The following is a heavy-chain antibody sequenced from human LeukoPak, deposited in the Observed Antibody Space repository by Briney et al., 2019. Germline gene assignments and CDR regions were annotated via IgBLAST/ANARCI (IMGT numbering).Heavy chain of an antibody. CDR2: IYQSGTN. CDR1: AGSFSGYY. J-gene: IGHJ5*02. Sequence: KPSETLSLTCAVYAGSFSGYYWSWIRQPPGKGLEWIGSIYQSGTNYYNPSLRRRVTMSGHTAKNRLPWKQSPVTAADTAVYYCARHVSYDSVDPHWGGLDPWGQGTMVTVSS. D-gene: IGHD7-27*01. CDR3: ARHVSYDSVDPHWGGLDP. V-gene: IGHV4-34*01.